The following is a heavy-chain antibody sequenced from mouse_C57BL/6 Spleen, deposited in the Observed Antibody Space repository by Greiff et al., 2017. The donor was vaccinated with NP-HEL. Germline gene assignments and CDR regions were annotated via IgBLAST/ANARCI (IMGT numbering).Heavy chain of an antibody. CDR2: IYPGSGNT. Sequence: VQLQQSGPELVKPGASVKISCKASGYSFTSYYIHWVKQRPGQGLEWIGWIYPGSGNTKYNEKFKGKATLTADTSSSTAYMQLSSLTSEDSAVYYCARDLYYYGSSYAMDYWGQGTSVTVSS. J-gene: IGHJ4*01. V-gene: IGHV1-66*01. CDR3: ARDLYYYGSSYAMDY. D-gene: IGHD1-1*01. CDR1: GYSFTSYY.